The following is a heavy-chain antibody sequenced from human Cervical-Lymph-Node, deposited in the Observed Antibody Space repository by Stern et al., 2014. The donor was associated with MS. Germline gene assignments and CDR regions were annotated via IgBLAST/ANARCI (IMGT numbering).Heavy chain of an antibody. CDR3: AKVYGSGPFDY. CDR2: VSGSDGSS. V-gene: IGHV3-23*04. CDR1: GFTFSSYA. Sequence: DVQLVESGGTLVQPGGALRLSCADSGFTFSSYAMSGVRQAPGKGLEWVSVVSGSDGSSFYADSVKGRFTCSRDNSKNTLFLQMNSLRAEDTAVYYCAKVYGSGPFDYLGQGTLVPVSS. D-gene: IGHD6-19*01. J-gene: IGHJ4*02.